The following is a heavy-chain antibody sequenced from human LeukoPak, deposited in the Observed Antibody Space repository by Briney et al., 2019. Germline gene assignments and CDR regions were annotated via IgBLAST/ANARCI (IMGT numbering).Heavy chain of an antibody. CDR1: GFTFSSYS. CDR2: IGSRSAYT. D-gene: IGHD1-7*01. Sequence: GGSLRLSCAASGFTFSSYSMNWVRQAPGKGREWVSSIGSRSAYTYYADSVKGRFTISRDNTKNSLYLQMNSLRAGDTAVYYCARGGLNFDAFDIWGQGTMVTVSS. J-gene: IGHJ3*02. V-gene: IGHV3-21*01. CDR3: ARGGLNFDAFDI.